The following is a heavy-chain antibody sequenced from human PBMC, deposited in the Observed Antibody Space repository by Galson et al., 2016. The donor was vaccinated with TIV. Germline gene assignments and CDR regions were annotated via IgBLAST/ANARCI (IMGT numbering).Heavy chain of an antibody. J-gene: IGHJ5*02. CDR2: IYPGDSDS. Sequence: QSGAEVKKPGESLKISCKGSGYSFTTYWIGWVRQTPEKGLEWMGSIYPGDSDSSYSPSFEGQVTISADRSMKTAYLQWTSLKASDTAIYYCATSPGAVAGTGWFDPWGQGTLVTVSS. CDR1: GYSFTTYW. D-gene: IGHD6-19*01. CDR3: ATSPGAVAGTGWFDP. V-gene: IGHV5-51*01.